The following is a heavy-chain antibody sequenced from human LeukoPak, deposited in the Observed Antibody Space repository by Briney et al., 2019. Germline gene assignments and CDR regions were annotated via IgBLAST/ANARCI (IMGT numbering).Heavy chain of an antibody. D-gene: IGHD6-13*01. CDR1: GGSFTDHY. J-gene: IGHJ4*02. CDR3: ARHQQQLVTGYDY. CDR2: INHGGRA. V-gene: IGHV4-34*01. Sequence: NPAETLSLTCAVYGGSFTDHYWSCTRHPPGGGLEWIGEINHGGRATYSPSLKSRVTISVDTSKNQFSLKLSSVTAADTAVYYYARHQQQLVTGYDYWGQGTLVTVSS.